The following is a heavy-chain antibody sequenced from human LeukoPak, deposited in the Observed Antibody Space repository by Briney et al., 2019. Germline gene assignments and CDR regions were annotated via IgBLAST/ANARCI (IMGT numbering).Heavy chain of an antibody. CDR2: ISSSSSYI. Sequence: GGSLRLSCADSGFTFSSYWMSWVRQAPGKGLEWVSSISSSSSYIYYADSVKGRFTISRDNAKNSLYLQMNSLRAEDTAVYYCALSYVFYYFDYWGQGTLVTVSS. J-gene: IGHJ4*02. CDR1: GFTFSSYW. D-gene: IGHD1-26*01. V-gene: IGHV3-21*01. CDR3: ALSYVFYYFDY.